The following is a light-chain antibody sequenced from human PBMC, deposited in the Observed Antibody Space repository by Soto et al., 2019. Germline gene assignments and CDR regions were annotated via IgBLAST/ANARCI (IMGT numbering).Light chain of an antibody. CDR1: KIGSKS. J-gene: IGLJ1*01. CDR2: DGS. Sequence: SYELTQPPSVSVAPGQTARITCGGNKIGSKSVHWYQQKPGQAPVLVVYDGSDRPSGIPERFSGSNSGNTATLTISRVEAGDEADYYCQVWDSSSDHYVFGTGTKVTVL. V-gene: IGLV3-21*02. CDR3: QVWDSSSDHYV.